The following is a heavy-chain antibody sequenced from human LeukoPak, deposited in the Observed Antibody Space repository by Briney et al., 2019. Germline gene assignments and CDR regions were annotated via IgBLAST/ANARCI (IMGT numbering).Heavy chain of an antibody. Sequence: SETLSLTCTVSGGSISSYYWSWIRQHPGKGLEWIGYIYYSGSTYYNPSLKSRVTISVDTSKNQFSLKLSSVTAADTAVYYCAREPHEGSYYYYMDVWGKGTTVTVSS. CDR2: IYYSGST. CDR1: GGSISSYY. J-gene: IGHJ6*03. D-gene: IGHD1-14*01. CDR3: AREPHEGSYYYYMDV. V-gene: IGHV4-59*06.